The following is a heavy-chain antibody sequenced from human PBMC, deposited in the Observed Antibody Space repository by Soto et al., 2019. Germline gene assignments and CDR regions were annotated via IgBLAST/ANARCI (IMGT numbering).Heavy chain of an antibody. J-gene: IGHJ6*02. CDR1: GFAVSGFT. D-gene: IGHD1-7*01. Sequence: PGGALALTCTGSGFAVSGFTIHWVRQASGKGLEWVGRIRSKANSYATAYAASVKGRFIISRDDSKTTAYLQMSSLKIEDTAVYSCFRANYFSYHGIDVWGQGPTVTVSS. CDR2: IRSKANSYAT. V-gene: IGHV3-73*01. CDR3: FRANYFSYHGIDV.